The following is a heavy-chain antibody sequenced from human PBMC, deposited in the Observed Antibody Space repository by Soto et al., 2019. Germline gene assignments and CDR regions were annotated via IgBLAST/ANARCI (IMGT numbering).Heavy chain of an antibody. CDR3: VRDYQYGFDM. J-gene: IGHJ3*02. CDR1: GFTFNTFP. CDR2: ISSNSDAL. Sequence: EVQLVESGGGFVQPGGSLRLSCAASGFTFNTFPMNWVRLAPGKGLERLSHISSNSDALYYADSVKGRFTLSRDNARKSLYLQMNSLLFDDTAVYYCVRDYQYGFDMWGQGTMVTVSS. D-gene: IGHD3-16*02. V-gene: IGHV3-48*01.